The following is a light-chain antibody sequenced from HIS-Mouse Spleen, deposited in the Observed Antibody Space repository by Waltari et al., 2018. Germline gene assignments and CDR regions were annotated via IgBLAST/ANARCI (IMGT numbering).Light chain of an antibody. CDR1: NIGSKS. CDR3: QVWDSSSDHRV. Sequence: SYVLTQPPSVSVAPGQTARITCGGNNIGSKSVHWYQQKPGQAPVLGVYDDSDRPSGIPGRVSGSNSGNTATLSISRVEAGDEADYYCQVWDSSSDHRVFGGGTKLTVL. J-gene: IGLJ3*02. CDR2: DDS. V-gene: IGLV3-21*02.